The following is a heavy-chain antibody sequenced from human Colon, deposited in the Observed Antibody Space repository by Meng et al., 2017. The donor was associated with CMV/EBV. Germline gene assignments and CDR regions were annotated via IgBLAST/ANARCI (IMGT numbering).Heavy chain of an antibody. V-gene: IGHV4-59*01. Sequence: SETLSLTCTVAGGSISSSYWSVSRAPPGEGLGWSWYIYYSGSTNYHPSLKSRVTISVDTSKTQFSLKLSSVTAADTAVYYCARGGGVYWVHYYYGMDVWGQGTTVTVSS. CDR3: ARGGGVYWVHYYYGMDV. CDR1: GGSISSSY. CDR2: IYYSGST. D-gene: IGHD1-26*01. J-gene: IGHJ6*02.